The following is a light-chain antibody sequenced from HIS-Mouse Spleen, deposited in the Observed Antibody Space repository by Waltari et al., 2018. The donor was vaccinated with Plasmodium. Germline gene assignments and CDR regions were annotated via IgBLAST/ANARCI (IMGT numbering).Light chain of an antibody. CDR3: NSRDSSGNHYV. V-gene: IGLV3-19*01. J-gene: IGLJ1*01. CDR2: GKN. Sequence: SSELTQDPAVSVALGQTVRITCQGDSLRSYSARWYQQKPGQAPVLVIYGKNNRPSGIPDRFSGSSSGNTASLTITGAQAEDEADYYCNSRDSSGNHYVFGTGTKVTVL. CDR1: SLRSYS.